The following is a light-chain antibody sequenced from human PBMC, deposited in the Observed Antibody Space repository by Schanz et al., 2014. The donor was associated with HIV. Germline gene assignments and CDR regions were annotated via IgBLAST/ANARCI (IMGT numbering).Light chain of an antibody. V-gene: IGKV3-15*01. CDR1: QNIASD. CDR2: GAS. Sequence: EIVMTQSPATLSVSPGERATLSCRASQNIASDLAWYQQKPGQAPRLLIYGASTRATGIPARFSGSGSGTDFTLTISRVEPEDYAVYYCQQYGSSPWTFGQGTRVDVK. CDR3: QQYGSSPWT. J-gene: IGKJ1*01.